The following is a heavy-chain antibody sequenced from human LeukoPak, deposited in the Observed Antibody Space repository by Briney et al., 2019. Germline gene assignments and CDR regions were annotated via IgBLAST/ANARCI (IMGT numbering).Heavy chain of an antibody. Sequence: AGGSLRLSCAASRFTLSTYWMSWVRQAPGKGLEWVAHIKQDGSEKYYVDSVKGRFTISRDNAKNSLYLQMNSLRAEDTAVYYCASSIVGATKKDYWGQGTLVTVSS. V-gene: IGHV3-7*03. CDR3: ASSIVGATKKDY. D-gene: IGHD1-26*01. J-gene: IGHJ4*02. CDR1: RFTLSTYW. CDR2: IKQDGSEK.